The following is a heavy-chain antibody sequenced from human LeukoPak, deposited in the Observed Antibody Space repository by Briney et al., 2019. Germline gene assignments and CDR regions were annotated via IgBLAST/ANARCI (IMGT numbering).Heavy chain of an antibody. V-gene: IGHV4-59*01. Sequence: PSETLSLTCTVSGGSISSYYWSWIRQPPGKGLEWIGYIYYSGSTNYNPSLKSRVTISVDTSKNQFSLKPSSVTAADTAVYYCATSPPSSSWATYWGQGTLVTVSS. D-gene: IGHD6-13*01. J-gene: IGHJ4*02. CDR3: ATSPPSSSWATY. CDR1: GGSISSYY. CDR2: IYYSGST.